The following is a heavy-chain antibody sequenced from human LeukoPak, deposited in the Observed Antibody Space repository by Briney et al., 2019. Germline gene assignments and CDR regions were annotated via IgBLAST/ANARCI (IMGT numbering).Heavy chain of an antibody. Sequence: ASVKVSCKASGYSFSGHYMHWVRQAPGQGPEWMGWISPNSGGTNYAQKFQGRVTMTRDTSISTAYMELSRLRSDDTAVYYCATSIFGVVGYAFDIWGQGTMVTVSS. J-gene: IGHJ3*02. CDR3: ATSIFGVVGYAFDI. CDR2: ISPNSGGT. V-gene: IGHV1-2*02. CDR1: GYSFSGHY. D-gene: IGHD3-3*01.